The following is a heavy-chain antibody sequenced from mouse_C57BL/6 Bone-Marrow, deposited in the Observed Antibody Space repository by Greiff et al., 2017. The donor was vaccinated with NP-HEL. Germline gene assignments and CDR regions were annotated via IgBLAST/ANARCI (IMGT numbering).Heavy chain of an antibody. J-gene: IGHJ1*03. CDR3: TTEISTWVSTDYFDG. CDR1: GYNFTDYY. V-gene: IGHV14-1*01. D-gene: IGHD1-1*01. CDR2: IDPENGGT. Sequence: VQLQQSGAELVRPGASVKLSCTASGYNFTDYYMHWVKQRPEQGLEWIGRIDPENGGTEYTPKFQGKATMTADTSSHTAYLQLRSLTSEDTAVYYWTTEISTWVSTDYFDGWGTGTTVTVSS.